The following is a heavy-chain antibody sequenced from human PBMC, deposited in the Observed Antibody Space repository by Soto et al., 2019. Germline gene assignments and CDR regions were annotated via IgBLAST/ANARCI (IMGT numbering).Heavy chain of an antibody. CDR3: ARDRTFDY. J-gene: IGHJ4*02. V-gene: IGHV3-30-3*01. CDR1: GLSFSTYA. CDR2: ISYDGSNK. Sequence: QVQLVESGGGVVQPGRSLRLSCAASGLSFSTYAMHWVLQAPGKGLEWVAVISYDGSNKYYADSVKGRFTISRDNSKNTLYLQMNSLRAEDTAVYDCARDRTFDYWGQGTLVNVSS.